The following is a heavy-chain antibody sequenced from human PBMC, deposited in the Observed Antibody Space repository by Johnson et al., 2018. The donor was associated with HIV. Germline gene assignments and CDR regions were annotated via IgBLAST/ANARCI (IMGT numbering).Heavy chain of an antibody. CDR1: GFTFDDYA. V-gene: IGHV3-9*01. CDR3: AKDTLLESGFDI. Sequence: EVQLVESGGGLVQPGRSLRLSCAASGFTFDDYAMHWVRQAPGKGLELISGISWNSGSVRYADSVKGRFTISRDNAKNCLYLQMNSLRAEDTALYYCAKDTLLESGFDIWGQGTMVTVSS. CDR2: ISWNSGSV. D-gene: IGHD3-3*02. J-gene: IGHJ3*02.